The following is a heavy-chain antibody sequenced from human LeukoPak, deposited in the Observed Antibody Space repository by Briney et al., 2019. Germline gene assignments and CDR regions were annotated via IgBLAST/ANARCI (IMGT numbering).Heavy chain of an antibody. D-gene: IGHD1-7*01. J-gene: IGHJ3*02. CDR2: ISWNSGSI. CDR1: GFTFDDYA. CDR3: AKDRDWNYAVDAFDI. V-gene: IGHV3-9*01. Sequence: GRSLRLSCAASGFTFDDYAMPWVRQAPGKGLEWVSGISWNSGSIGYADSVKGRFTISRDNAKNSLYLQMNSLRAEDTALYYCAKDRDWNYAVDAFDIWGQGTMVTVSS.